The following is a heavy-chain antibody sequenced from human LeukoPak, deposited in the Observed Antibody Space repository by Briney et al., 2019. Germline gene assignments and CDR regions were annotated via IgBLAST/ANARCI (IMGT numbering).Heavy chain of an antibody. CDR2: ISSSSSTI. J-gene: IGHJ3*02. Sequence: GGSLRLSCAASGFTFSSYSMNWVRQAPGKGLEWVSYISSSSSTIYYADSVKGRFTISRDNAKNSLYLQMNSLRAEDTAVYYCARDRAYYDFWSGYYPPAFDIWGQGTMVTVSS. V-gene: IGHV3-48*01. CDR3: ARDRAYYDFWSGYYPPAFDI. CDR1: GFTFSSYS. D-gene: IGHD3-3*01.